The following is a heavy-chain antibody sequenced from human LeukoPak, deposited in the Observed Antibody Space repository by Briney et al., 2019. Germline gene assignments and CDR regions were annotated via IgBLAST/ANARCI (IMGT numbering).Heavy chain of an antibody. CDR2: VIHSGST. CDR3: ARAGIVTDAARGSVALDY. J-gene: IGHJ4*02. Sequence: TSENLSLTCAVYGESFSGYYWSWLRQPPGKGLEWIGEVIHSGSTNYNPSLKSRVTISVDTSKNQFSLKLSSVTAADTAVYYCARAGIVTDAARGSVALDYWGQGTLLTVSS. V-gene: IGHV4-34*12. D-gene: IGHD1-26*01. CDR1: GESFSGYY.